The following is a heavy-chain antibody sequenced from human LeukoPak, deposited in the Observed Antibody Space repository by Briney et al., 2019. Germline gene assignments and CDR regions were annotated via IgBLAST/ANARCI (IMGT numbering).Heavy chain of an antibody. CDR3: AKTKDNFYYYGMDV. CDR2: ISGSGGST. CDR1: GFTFSSYA. V-gene: IGHV3-23*01. Sequence: GRSLRLSCAASGFTFSSYAMSWVRQAPGKGLEWVSAISGSGGSTYYADSVKGRFTISRDNSKNTLYLQMNSLRAEDTAVYYCAKTKDNFYYYGMDVWGQGTTVTVSS. J-gene: IGHJ6*02.